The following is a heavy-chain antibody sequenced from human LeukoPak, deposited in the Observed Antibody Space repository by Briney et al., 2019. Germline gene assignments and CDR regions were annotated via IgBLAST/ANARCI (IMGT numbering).Heavy chain of an antibody. Sequence: PGGSLRLSCAASGFTFSSYGMYWVRQAPGKGLEWVALISYDGSNKYQADSVKGRFTISRDNSKNTLYLQMNSLRADDTAVYYCARDKQGYCSSTSCYSYSFDYWGQGTLVTVSS. CDR1: GFTFSSYG. J-gene: IGHJ4*02. CDR2: ISYDGSNK. CDR3: ARDKQGYCSSTSCYSYSFDY. V-gene: IGHV3-30*03. D-gene: IGHD2-2*01.